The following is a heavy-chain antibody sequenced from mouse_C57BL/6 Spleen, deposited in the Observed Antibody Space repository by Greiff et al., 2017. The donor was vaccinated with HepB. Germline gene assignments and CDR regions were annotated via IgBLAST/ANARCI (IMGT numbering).Heavy chain of an antibody. Sequence: VQRVESGPGLVAPSQSLSITCTVSGFSLTSYGVDWVRQSPGKGLEWLGVIWGVGSTNYNSALKSRLSISKDNSKSQVFLKMNSLQTDDTAMYYCASDGSLTGRGFAYWGQGTLVTVSA. CDR1: GFSLTSYG. CDR3: ASDGSLTGRGFAY. V-gene: IGHV2-6*01. J-gene: IGHJ3*01. D-gene: IGHD4-1*01. CDR2: IWGVGST.